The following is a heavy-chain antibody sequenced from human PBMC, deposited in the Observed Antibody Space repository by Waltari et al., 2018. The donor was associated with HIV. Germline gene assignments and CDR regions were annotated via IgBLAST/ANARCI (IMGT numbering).Heavy chain of an antibody. CDR3: VRGCVRRKCYCLSGGRNWFEP. Sequence: QVQLVQSGAEVKKHGASVKVSCKASGYTLTSYDIKWVRQATGPGPEWMEWCDRNMGNALCEQAGKGRVQITKTTSISTASRELSSGTAADNAVYYGVRGCVRRKCYCLSGGRNWFEPGGEATLVTVSS. V-gene: IGHV1-8*01. J-gene: IGHJ5*02. CDR2: CDRNMGNA. CDR1: GYTLTSYD. D-gene: IGHD3-10*01.